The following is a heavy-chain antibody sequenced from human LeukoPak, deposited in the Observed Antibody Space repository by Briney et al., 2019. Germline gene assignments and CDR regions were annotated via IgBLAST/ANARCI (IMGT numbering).Heavy chain of an antibody. Sequence: ASVKISCKASGYTFTDYYMYWVRQAPGQGLECMGGIHPSGGSTTYAQKFQGRVTLTKDTATSTVYIELSSLRSDDTAVYYCARMAMDPAMVTNFFDLWGQGTLLTVSA. CDR3: ARMAMDPAMVTNFFDL. CDR1: GYTFTDYY. V-gene: IGHV1-46*01. CDR2: IHPSGGST. D-gene: IGHD5-18*01. J-gene: IGHJ4*02.